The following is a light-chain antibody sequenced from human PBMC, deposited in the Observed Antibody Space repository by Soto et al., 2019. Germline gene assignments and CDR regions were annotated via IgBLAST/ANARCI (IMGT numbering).Light chain of an antibody. CDR2: WAS. J-gene: IGKJ1*01. CDR1: QSVLYSSNNKNY. Sequence: DIVMTQSPDSLAVSLGERATINCKSSQSVLYSSNNKNYLAWYQQKPGQPPKLLIYWASTRESGVPDRFSGSGSGTDFTLTIRSLQDEDVAVYYWQQYYSTPWTFGQGTKVEIK. V-gene: IGKV4-1*01. CDR3: QQYYSTPWT.